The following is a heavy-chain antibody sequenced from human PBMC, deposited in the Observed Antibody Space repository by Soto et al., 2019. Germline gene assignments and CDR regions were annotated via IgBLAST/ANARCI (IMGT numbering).Heavy chain of an antibody. D-gene: IGHD2-2*01. J-gene: IGHJ4*02. CDR2: IIPIFGTA. V-gene: IGHV1-69*12. CDR3: ARSAQDIILVPTAIGSLDY. CDR1: GGTFYNYA. Sequence: QVQLVQSGAEVKKPGSSVKVSCKASGGTFYNYAIRWVRQAPGQGLEWMGGIIPIFGTANYAQKFQGRVTITADESTSTAYMEMRSLRSDDTAVYYCARSAQDIILVPTAIGSLDYWGQGTLVTVSS.